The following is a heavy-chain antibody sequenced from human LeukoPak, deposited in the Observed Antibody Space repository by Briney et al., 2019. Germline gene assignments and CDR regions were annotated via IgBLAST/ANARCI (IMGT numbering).Heavy chain of an antibody. V-gene: IGHV1-2*02. CDR1: GYTFTHYY. CDR2: INPNSGGT. Sequence: ASVKVSFKASGYTFTHYYMHWVRQAPGQGLEWMGWINPNSGGTNYARNFQGRVTMTRDTSISTAYMELSSLRSDDTAVYYCARNVRSSSGSWEENWFDPWGQGTLVTVSS. CDR3: ARNVRSSSGSWEENWFDP. J-gene: IGHJ5*02. D-gene: IGHD6-19*01.